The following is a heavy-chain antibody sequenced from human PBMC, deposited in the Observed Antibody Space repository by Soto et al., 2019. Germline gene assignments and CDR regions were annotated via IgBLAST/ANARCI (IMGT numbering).Heavy chain of an antibody. CDR2: ISSSSTI. Sequence: PGGTLRLSGAASGFTFSSYSMNWVRQAPGKGLEWVSYISSSSTIYYADSVKGRFTISRDNAKNSLYLQMNSLRDEDTAVYYCARTEGITFGGVIVPFDYWGQGTLVTVSS. V-gene: IGHV3-48*02. J-gene: IGHJ4*02. CDR3: ARTEGITFGGVIVPFDY. CDR1: GFTFSSYS. D-gene: IGHD3-16*02.